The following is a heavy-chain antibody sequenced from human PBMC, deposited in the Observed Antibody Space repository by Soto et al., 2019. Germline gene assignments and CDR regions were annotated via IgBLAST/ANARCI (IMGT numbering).Heavy chain of an antibody. CDR1: GFTFDDYA. CDR2: ISWNSGSI. D-gene: IGHD6-19*01. V-gene: IGHV3-9*01. J-gene: IGHJ5*02. CDR3: AKDTGSSGWYGRFDP. Sequence: EVQLVESGGGLVQPGRSLRLSCAASGFTFDDYAMHWVRQAPGKGLEWVSGISWNSGSIGYADSVKGRFTISRDNAKNSLYLQMNSLRAEDTALYYCAKDTGSSGWYGRFDPWGQGTLVTVSS.